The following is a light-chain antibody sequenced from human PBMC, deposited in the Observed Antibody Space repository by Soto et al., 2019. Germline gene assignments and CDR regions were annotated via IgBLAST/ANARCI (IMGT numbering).Light chain of an antibody. CDR2: AAS. J-gene: IGKJ5*01. CDR1: QNIYTW. CDR3: QQYYSSSIT. V-gene: IGKV1-5*01. Sequence: DIQMTQSPSTLWACVVDRVTLAFRASQNIYTWLAWYQQKPGKAPKLLIYAASTLQSGVPSRFSGSGSGTDVTLTISCLQSEDFATYYCQQYYSSSITFGQGTRLGL.